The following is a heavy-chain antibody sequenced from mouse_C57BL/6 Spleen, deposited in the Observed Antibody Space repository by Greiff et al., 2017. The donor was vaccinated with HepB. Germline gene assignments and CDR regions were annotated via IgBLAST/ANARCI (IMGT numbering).Heavy chain of an antibody. Sequence: QVQLKQPGAELVKPGASVKLSCKASGYTFTSYWMHWVKQRPGQGLEWIGMIHPNSGSTNYNEKFKSKATLTVDKSSSTAYMQLSSLTSEDSAVYYCAREDYYGSRTTYFDYWGQGTTLTVSS. D-gene: IGHD1-1*01. CDR3: AREDYYGSRTTYFDY. CDR1: GYTFTSYW. CDR2: IHPNSGST. V-gene: IGHV1-64*01. J-gene: IGHJ2*01.